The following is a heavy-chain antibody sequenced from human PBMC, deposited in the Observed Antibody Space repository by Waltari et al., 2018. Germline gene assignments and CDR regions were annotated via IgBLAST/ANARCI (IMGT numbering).Heavy chain of an antibody. D-gene: IGHD1-1*01. V-gene: IGHV3-30*03. Sequence: QVQLVESGGTVVRHGQSLSRSCVGRGFIFGSTVMHWVRQAPGNGLEWVAGVSYDGSETYYGDSVKGRFTISRDNSNNTLHLQMTSLRDEDTAIFYCARGPVDGTKRGAFDIWGQGTMVTVSS. J-gene: IGHJ3*02. CDR2: VSYDGSET. CDR3: ARGPVDGTKRGAFDI. CDR1: GFIFGSTV.